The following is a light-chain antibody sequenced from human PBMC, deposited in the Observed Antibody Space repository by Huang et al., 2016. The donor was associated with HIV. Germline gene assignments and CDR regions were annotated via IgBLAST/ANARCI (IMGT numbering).Light chain of an antibody. CDR3: QQRSNWIT. CDR1: QSVSSY. Sequence: EIVLTQSPATLSLSPGERATLSCRASQSVSSYLAWYQQKPGQAPRLLIYDASNRATVIPARFSGSGSGTDFSLTISSLEPEDFAVYYCQQRSNWITFGRGTKVDIK. V-gene: IGKV3-11*01. J-gene: IGKJ3*01. CDR2: DAS.